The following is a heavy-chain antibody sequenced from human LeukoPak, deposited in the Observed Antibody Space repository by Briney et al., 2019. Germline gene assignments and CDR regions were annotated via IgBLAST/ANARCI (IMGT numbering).Heavy chain of an antibody. D-gene: IGHD5-12*01. CDR2: ISSNSTNI. Sequence: EPGGSLRLSCAASGFTFSSYSMNWVRQAPGKGLEWVSYISSNSTNIYYADSVKGRFTISRDNAKNSLCLQMNSLRAEDTAVYYCASGSRRFDYWGQGTLVTVSS. J-gene: IGHJ4*02. V-gene: IGHV3-48*01. CDR1: GFTFSSYS. CDR3: ASGSRRFDY.